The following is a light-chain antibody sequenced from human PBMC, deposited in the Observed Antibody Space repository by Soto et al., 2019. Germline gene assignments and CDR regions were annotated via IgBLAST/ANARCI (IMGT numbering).Light chain of an antibody. Sequence: EIVMTQSPATLSVSPGERATLSCRASQSVSSNLAWYQQKPGQAPRILIYGASTRATGIPARFSGSGSRTEFTLTISSLQSEDFAVYYCQQYNNWPPLTFGGGTKVEIK. V-gene: IGKV3-15*01. CDR3: QQYNNWPPLT. CDR1: QSVSSN. CDR2: GAS. J-gene: IGKJ4*01.